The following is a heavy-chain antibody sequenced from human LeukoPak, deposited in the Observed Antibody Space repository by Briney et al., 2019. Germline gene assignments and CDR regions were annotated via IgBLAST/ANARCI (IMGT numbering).Heavy chain of an antibody. CDR2: INPNSGGT. CDR3: ARADYDFWSGYSSGMDV. V-gene: IGHV1-2*02. J-gene: IGHJ6*02. Sequence: ASVKVSCKASGYTFTGYYMHWVRQAPGQGLEWMGWINPNSGGTNYAQKFQGRVTMTRDTSISTAYMELSRLRSDDTAVYYCARADYDFWSGYSSGMDVWGQGTTVTVSS. D-gene: IGHD3-3*01. CDR1: GYTFTGYY.